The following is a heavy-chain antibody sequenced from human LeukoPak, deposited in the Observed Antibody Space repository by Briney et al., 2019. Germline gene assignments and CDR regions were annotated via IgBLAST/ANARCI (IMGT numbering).Heavy chain of an antibody. CDR3: AKGPSYYYDSSGYYLAKLGNYFDY. V-gene: IGHV3-48*01. Sequence: PGGSLRLSCAASGFTFGSYSMNWVRQAPGKGLEWLSYISGTTGIIYYADSVKGRFTISRDNSKNTLYLQMDSLRAEDTAVYYCAKGPSYYYDSSGYYLAKLGNYFDYWGQGTLVTVSS. D-gene: IGHD3-22*01. J-gene: IGHJ4*02. CDR2: ISGTTGII. CDR1: GFTFGSYS.